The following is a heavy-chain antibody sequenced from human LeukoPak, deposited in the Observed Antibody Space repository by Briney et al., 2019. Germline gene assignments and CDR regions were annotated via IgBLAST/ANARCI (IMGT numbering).Heavy chain of an antibody. J-gene: IGHJ5*02. CDR1: GGSISSSSYY. V-gene: IGHV4-39*01. D-gene: IGHD3-3*01. CDR2: IYYSGST. CDR3: ARHHYDFWSGYHWMGWFDP. Sequence: PSETLSLTCTVSGGSISSSSYYWGWIRQPPGKGGEGIVSIYYSGSTYYNPSLKSRVTISVEKEKNEFSLKLSSVTAADTAVYYCARHHYDFWSGYHWMGWFDPWGQGTLVTVSS.